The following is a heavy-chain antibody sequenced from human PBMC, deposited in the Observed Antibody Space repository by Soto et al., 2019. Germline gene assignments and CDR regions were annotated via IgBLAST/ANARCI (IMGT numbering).Heavy chain of an antibody. CDR1: GFTFSSYA. V-gene: IGHV3-23*01. Sequence: GGSLRLSCAASGFTFSSYAMSWVRQAPGKGLDWVSAISGSGGSTYYADSVKGRFTISRDNSKNTLYLQMNSLRAEDTAVYYCAKVLSKRVITYAFDIWGQGTMVTVSS. CDR2: ISGSGGST. CDR3: AKVLSKRVITYAFDI. J-gene: IGHJ3*02. D-gene: IGHD3-22*01.